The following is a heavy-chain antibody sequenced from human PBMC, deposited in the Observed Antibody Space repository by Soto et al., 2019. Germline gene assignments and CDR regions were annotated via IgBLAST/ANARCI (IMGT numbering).Heavy chain of an antibody. J-gene: IGHJ4*02. CDR2: ISGSGDST. D-gene: IGHD6-13*01. CDR1: GFTFSSYA. Sequence: TGESLRLSCAASGFTFSSYAMNWVRQAPGKGLEWVSVISGSGDSTYYADSVKGRFTISRDNSKNTLYLQMNSLRTEDTAVYYCARRGPGTYFDYWGQGTLVTVSS. V-gene: IGHV3-23*01. CDR3: ARRGPGTYFDY.